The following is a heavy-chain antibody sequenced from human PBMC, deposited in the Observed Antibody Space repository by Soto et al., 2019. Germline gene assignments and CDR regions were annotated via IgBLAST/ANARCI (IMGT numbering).Heavy chain of an antibody. CDR3: ARGSTSNNYYYYYMDV. J-gene: IGHJ6*03. Sequence: GGSLRLSCAASGFTFSDYYMSWIRQAPGKGLEWVSYISSSGSTIYYADSVKGRFTISRDNAKNSLYLQMNSLRAEDTAVYYCARGSTSNNYYYYYMDVWGKGTTVTVSS. V-gene: IGHV3-11*01. CDR2: ISSSGSTI. CDR1: GFTFSDYY. D-gene: IGHD2-2*01.